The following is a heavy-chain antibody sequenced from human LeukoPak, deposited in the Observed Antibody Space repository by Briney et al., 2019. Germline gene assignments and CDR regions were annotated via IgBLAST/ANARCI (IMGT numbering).Heavy chain of an antibody. V-gene: IGHV3-23*01. CDR1: GFTFGSYA. D-gene: IGHD3-22*01. CDR3: AKDTSYSSPTFFDY. CDR2: ISGSGGST. Sequence: GGSLRLSCAASGFTFGSYAMTWVRQAPGKGLEWVSSISGSGGSTYYADSVKGRFTISRDNSKNTLYLQMNSLRAEDTAVYYCAKDTSYSSPTFFDYWGQGTLVTVSS. J-gene: IGHJ4*02.